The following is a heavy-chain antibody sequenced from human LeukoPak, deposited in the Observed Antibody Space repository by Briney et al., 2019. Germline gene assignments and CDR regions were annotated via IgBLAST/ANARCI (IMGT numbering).Heavy chain of an antibody. Sequence: ASVKVSCKVSGYTLTELSMHWVRQAPGKGLEWMGGFDPEDGETIYAQTFQGRVTITEDTSTDTAYMELSSLRSEDTAVYYCATDLSYGMDVWGKGTTVTVSS. V-gene: IGHV1-24*01. J-gene: IGHJ6*04. CDR1: GYTLTELS. CDR2: FDPEDGET. CDR3: ATDLSYGMDV.